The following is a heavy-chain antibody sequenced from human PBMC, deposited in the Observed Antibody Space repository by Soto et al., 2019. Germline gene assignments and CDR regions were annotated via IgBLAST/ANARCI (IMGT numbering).Heavy chain of an antibody. D-gene: IGHD2-15*01. CDR2: ISSSSSYT. CDR1: GFTFSDYY. V-gene: IGHV3-11*06. CDR3: ARCAVVGHVDY. Sequence: QVQLVESGGGLVKPGGSLRLSCAASGFTFSDYYMSWIRQAPGKGLEWVSYISSSSSYTNYADSVKGRFTISRDNAKNSLYLQMNSLRAEDTAVYYCARCAVVGHVDYWGQGTLVTVSS. J-gene: IGHJ4*02.